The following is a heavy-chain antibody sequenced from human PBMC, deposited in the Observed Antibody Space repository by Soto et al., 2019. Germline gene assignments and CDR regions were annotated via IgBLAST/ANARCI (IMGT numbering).Heavy chain of an antibody. CDR1: GFTFDDYA. CDR2: ISWNSGSI. Sequence: GGSLRLSCAASGFTFDDYAMHWVRQAPGKGLEWVSGISWNSGSIGYVDSVKGRFTISRDNAKNSLYLQMNSLRAEDTALYYWAKDATRGYNWNDFDYWGQGTLVTVSS. D-gene: IGHD1-1*01. J-gene: IGHJ4*02. V-gene: IGHV3-9*01. CDR3: AKDATRGYNWNDFDY.